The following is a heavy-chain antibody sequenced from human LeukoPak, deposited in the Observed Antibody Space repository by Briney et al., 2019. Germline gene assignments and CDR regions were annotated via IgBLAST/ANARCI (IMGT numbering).Heavy chain of an antibody. Sequence: PGGSLRLSCAASGFTFSSYSMNWVRQAPGKGLEWVSSISSSSSYIYYADSVKGRFTISRDNAKNSLYLQMNSLRAEDTAVYYCARDKGGSYAGDAFDIWGQGTMVTVSS. J-gene: IGHJ3*02. CDR2: ISSSSSYI. CDR3: ARDKGGSYAGDAFDI. CDR1: GFTFSSYS. D-gene: IGHD1-26*01. V-gene: IGHV3-21*01.